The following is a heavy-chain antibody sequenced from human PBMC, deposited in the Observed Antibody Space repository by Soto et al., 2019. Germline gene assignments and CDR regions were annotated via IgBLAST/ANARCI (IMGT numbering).Heavy chain of an antibody. CDR3: ARDSGYYDSSGYSWFDP. D-gene: IGHD3-22*01. J-gene: IGHJ5*02. Sequence: SETLSRTCTVSGGSISSGVYYWIWILQHPGKVLEWIGYIYYSGSTYYNPSLKSRVTISVDTSKNQFSLKLSSVTAADTAVYYCARDSGYYDSSGYSWFDPWGQGTLVTVS. CDR1: GGSISSGVYY. V-gene: IGHV4-31*03. CDR2: IYYSGST.